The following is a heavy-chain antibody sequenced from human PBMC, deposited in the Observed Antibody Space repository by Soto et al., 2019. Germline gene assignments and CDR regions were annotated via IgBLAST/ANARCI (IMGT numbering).Heavy chain of an antibody. D-gene: IGHD3-10*01. CDR3: ARDYYGSGRNYYYGMDV. Sequence: QVQLVQSGAEVKKPGSSVKVSCKASGGTFSSYAISWVRQAPGQGLEWMGGIIPIFGTANYAQKFQGRVTMTADESTSTAYMELSSLRSEDTAGYYCARDYYGSGRNYYYGMDVWGQGTTVPVSS. J-gene: IGHJ6*02. CDR2: IIPIFGTA. CDR1: GGTFSSYA. V-gene: IGHV1-69*01.